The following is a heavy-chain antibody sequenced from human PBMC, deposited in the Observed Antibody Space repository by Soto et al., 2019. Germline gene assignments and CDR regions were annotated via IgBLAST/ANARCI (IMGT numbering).Heavy chain of an antibody. CDR2: IDPSDSYT. Sequence: GESLKISCKGSGYSFTSYWISWVRQMPGKGLEWMGRIDPSDSYTNYSPSFQGHVTISAGKSISTAYLQWSSLKASDTAMYYCASYSGSYQGHYYYGMDVWGQGTTVTVSS. CDR3: ASYSGSYQGHYYYGMDV. J-gene: IGHJ6*02. V-gene: IGHV5-10-1*01. CDR1: GYSFTSYW. D-gene: IGHD1-26*01.